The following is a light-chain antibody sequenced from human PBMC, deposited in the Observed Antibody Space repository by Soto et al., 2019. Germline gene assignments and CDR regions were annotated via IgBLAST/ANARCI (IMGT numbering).Light chain of an antibody. CDR3: QKRSNWPLT. CDR2: DAT. Sequence: EIVLTQSPATPSLSPGERATLSCRASQSVSSYLAWYQQKPGQAPRLLIYDATNRATDIPARFSGSGSGTDVTITISSLEPEDFAVYYCQKRSNWPLTFGGGTKVEIK. J-gene: IGKJ4*01. CDR1: QSVSSY. V-gene: IGKV3-11*01.